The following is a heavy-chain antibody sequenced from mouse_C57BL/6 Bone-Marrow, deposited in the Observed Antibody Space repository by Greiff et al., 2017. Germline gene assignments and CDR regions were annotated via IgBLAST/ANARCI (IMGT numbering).Heavy chain of an antibody. D-gene: IGHD2-3*01. CDR1: GYTFTSYD. Sequence: VMLVESGPELVKPGASVKLSCKASGYTFTSYDINWVKQRPGQGLEWIGWIYPRDGSTKYNEKFKGKATLTVDTSSSTAYMELHSLTSEDSAVYFCARKRWLLAMDYWGQGTSVTVSS. CDR3: ARKRWLLAMDY. CDR2: IYPRDGST. J-gene: IGHJ4*01. V-gene: IGHV1-85*01.